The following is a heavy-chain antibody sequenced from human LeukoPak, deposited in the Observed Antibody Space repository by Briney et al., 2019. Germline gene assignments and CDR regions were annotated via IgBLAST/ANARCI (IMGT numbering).Heavy chain of an antibody. V-gene: IGHV4-39*01. CDR2: IYYSGST. Sequence: PSETLSLTCTVSGGSISSSSYYWGWIRQPPGKGLEWIGSIYYSGSTYYNPSLKSRVTISVDTSKNQFSLKLSSVTAADTAAYYCARRFPAHYFDYWGQGTLVTVSS. J-gene: IGHJ4*02. CDR1: GGSISSSSYY. CDR3: ARRFPAHYFDY. D-gene: IGHD6-25*01.